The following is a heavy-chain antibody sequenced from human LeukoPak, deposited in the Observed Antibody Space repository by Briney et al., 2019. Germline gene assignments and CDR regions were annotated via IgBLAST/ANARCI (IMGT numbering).Heavy chain of an antibody. Sequence: PGGSLRLSCAASGFTFSSYAMSWVRQAPGKGLEWVSSIGVSGGNTYYADSVKGRFTISRDNSKSTLCLQMNSLRAEDTAVYYCAKQLGYCSDGSCYFPYWGQGTLVTVSS. CDR3: AKQLGYCSDGSCYFPY. CDR1: GFTFSSYA. V-gene: IGHV3-23*01. J-gene: IGHJ4*02. CDR2: IGVSGGNT. D-gene: IGHD2-15*01.